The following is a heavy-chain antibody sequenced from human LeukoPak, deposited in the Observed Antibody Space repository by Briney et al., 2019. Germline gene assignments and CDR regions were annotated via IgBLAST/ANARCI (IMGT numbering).Heavy chain of an antibody. Sequence: GGSLRLSCAASGFTFSSNGMNWVRQALGKGLEWVSYISATGGTIYYADSVKGRFTISRDNSKNTLYLQMGSLRAEDMAVYYCARDRGRRAMDAFDIWGQGTMVTVSS. CDR3: ARDRGRRAMDAFDI. V-gene: IGHV3-48*01. CDR2: ISATGGTI. D-gene: IGHD3-16*01. J-gene: IGHJ3*02. CDR1: GFTFSSNG.